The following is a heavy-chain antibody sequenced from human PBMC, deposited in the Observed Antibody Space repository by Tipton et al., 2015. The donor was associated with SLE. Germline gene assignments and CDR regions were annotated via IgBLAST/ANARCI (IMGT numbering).Heavy chain of an antibody. CDR2: IIPMFSTA. CDR3: ARAYDFWSGYADYYYDGMDV. J-gene: IGHJ6*02. V-gene: IGHV1-69*05. CDR1: GGTFSSYA. Sequence: QPGPEVKKPGSSVKVSCKASGGTFSSYAISWVRQAPGQGLERMGGIIPMFSTANYAQKFQGRVTITTDESTSTAYMELSSLRSEDTAVYYCARAYDFWSGYADYYYDGMDVWGQGATVTVSS. D-gene: IGHD3-3*01.